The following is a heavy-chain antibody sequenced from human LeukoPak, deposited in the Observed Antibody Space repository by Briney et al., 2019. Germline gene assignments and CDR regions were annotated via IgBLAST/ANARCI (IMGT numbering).Heavy chain of an antibody. CDR1: GFTFSSYT. J-gene: IGHJ4*02. CDR3: AKTLFYYDGSGYYDLPRFDY. CDR2: IRGSGGST. Sequence: GGSLRLSCAASGFTFSSYTMNWVRQAPGKGLEWVSTIRGSGGSTYYADSVKGRFTISRDNSKSTLYLQMNSLRAEDTAVYYCAKTLFYYDGSGYYDLPRFDYWGQGILVIVSS. D-gene: IGHD3-22*01. V-gene: IGHV3-23*01.